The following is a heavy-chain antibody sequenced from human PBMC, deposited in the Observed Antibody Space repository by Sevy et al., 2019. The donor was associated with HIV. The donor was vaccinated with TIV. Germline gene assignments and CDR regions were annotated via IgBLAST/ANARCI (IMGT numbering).Heavy chain of an antibody. D-gene: IGHD3-16*02. J-gene: IGHJ6*02. CDR2: ISLNSGSI. V-gene: IGHV3-9*01. CDR3: AKDLRYGRTNYGMDV. CDR1: GFTFDDYA. Sequence: GGSLRLSCAASGFTFDDYAMHWVRQAPGKGLEWVSVISLNSGSIGYADSVKGRFTISRDNAEKSLYLQMNSLRPEDTALYYCAKDLRYGRTNYGMDVWGQGTTVTVSS.